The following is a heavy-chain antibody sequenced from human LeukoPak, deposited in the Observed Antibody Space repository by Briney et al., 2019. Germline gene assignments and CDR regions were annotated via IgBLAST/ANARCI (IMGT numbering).Heavy chain of an antibody. CDR3: ARDRWGMGFDY. J-gene: IGHJ4*02. CDR2: IYYSGST. V-gene: IGHV4-59*11. Sequence: SETLSLTCTVSGDSISSHYWSWIRQPPGKGLEWIGYIYYSGSTNYNPSLKSRVTISVDTSKNQFSLKLSSVTAADTAVYYCARDRWGMGFDYWGQGTLVTVSS. D-gene: IGHD3-16*01. CDR1: GDSISSHY.